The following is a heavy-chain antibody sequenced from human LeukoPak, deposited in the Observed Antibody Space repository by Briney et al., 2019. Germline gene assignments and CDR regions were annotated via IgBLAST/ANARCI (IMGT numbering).Heavy chain of an antibody. CDR1: GLTFRSYA. Sequence: GGSLRLSCAASGLTFRSYATCWVRQAPGKGLEWVSAISGSGGSTYYADSVKGRFTISRDNSKNTLYLQMNSLRAEDTAVYYITGVCDFQSGYLYIYDYWGQGTLVTVSS. J-gene: IGHJ4*02. D-gene: IGHD3-3*01. V-gene: IGHV3-23*01. CDR3: TGVCDFQSGYLYIYDY. CDR2: ISGSGGST.